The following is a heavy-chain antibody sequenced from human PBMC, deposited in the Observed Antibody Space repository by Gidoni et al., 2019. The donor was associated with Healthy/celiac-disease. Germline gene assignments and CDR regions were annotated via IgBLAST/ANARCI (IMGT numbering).Heavy chain of an antibody. CDR2: IYYSGST. V-gene: IGHV4-39*01. Sequence: QLQLQESGPGLVKPSETRSLTCLVSGGSIRSSSYYWGWLRQPPGKGLEWIVSIYYSGSTYYNPSLKSRVTISVDTSKNQFSLKLSSVTAADTAVYYCARLDVWSGYYFDYWGQGTLVTVSS. CDR1: GGSIRSSSYY. J-gene: IGHJ4*02. CDR3: ARLDVWSGYYFDY. D-gene: IGHD3-3*01.